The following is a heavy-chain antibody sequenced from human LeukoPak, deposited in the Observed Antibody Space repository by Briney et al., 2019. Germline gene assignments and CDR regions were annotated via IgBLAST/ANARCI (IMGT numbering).Heavy chain of an antibody. CDR3: TTESGYKTARQRGFDS. D-gene: IGHD5-12*01. V-gene: IGHV3-15*01. CDR1: GFDFSFTW. Sequence: GGSLRLSCAASGFDFSFTWMSWVRQAPGKGLELVGRIKGKSSGGTIDYAAPVRGRFTISRDDTENMVFLQMSSLKTEDTAVYYCTTESGYKTARQRGFDSWGQGILVTVSS. J-gene: IGHJ4*02. CDR2: IKGKSSGGTI.